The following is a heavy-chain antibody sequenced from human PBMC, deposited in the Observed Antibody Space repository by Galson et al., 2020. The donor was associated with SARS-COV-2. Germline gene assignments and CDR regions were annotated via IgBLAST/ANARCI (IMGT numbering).Heavy chain of an antibody. CDR3: AREDIVATLRGAFDF. J-gene: IGHJ3*01. V-gene: IGHV4-39*02. CDR1: GGSMSDSAYN. D-gene: IGHD5-12*01. Sequence: ASETLSLTCIVSGGSMSDSAYNWAWIRQPPGTGPEWIGSILYSGNVYYNPSLRGRVTISADASNNQFSLRLRSVTAEDTAVFFCAREDIVATLRGAFDFWGQGKMVTVSS. CDR2: ILYSGNV.